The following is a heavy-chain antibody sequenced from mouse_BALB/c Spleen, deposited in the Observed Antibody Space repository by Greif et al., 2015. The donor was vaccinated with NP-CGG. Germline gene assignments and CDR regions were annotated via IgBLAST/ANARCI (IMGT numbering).Heavy chain of an antibody. CDR1: GYTFTSYY. J-gene: IGHJ4*01. D-gene: IGHD3-2*02. V-gene: IGHV1S81*02. Sequence: QVQLQQSGAELVKPGASVKLSCKASGYTFTSYYMYWVKQRPGQGLEWIGEINPSNGGTNFNEKFKSKATLTVDKSSSAAYMQLSSLASEDSAVYCCTGEATAMDYWGQGTSVPVSS. CDR3: TGEATAMDY. CDR2: INPSNGGT.